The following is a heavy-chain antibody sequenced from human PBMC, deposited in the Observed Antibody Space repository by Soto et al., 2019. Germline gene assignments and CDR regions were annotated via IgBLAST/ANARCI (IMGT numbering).Heavy chain of an antibody. CDR1: GFSLSTSGVG. V-gene: IGHV2-5*02. D-gene: IGHD3-22*01. Sequence: SGPTLVNPTQTLTLTCTFSGFSLSTSGVGVGWIRQPPGKALEWLALIYWDDDKRYSPSLKSRLTITKDTSKNQVVLTMTNMDPVDTATYYCAHIFRHYDSSGYYYQIDYWGQGTLVTVSS. CDR2: IYWDDDK. CDR3: AHIFRHYDSSGYYYQIDY. J-gene: IGHJ4*02.